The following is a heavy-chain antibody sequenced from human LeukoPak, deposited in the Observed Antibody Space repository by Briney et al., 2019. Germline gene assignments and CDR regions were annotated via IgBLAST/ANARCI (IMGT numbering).Heavy chain of an antibody. J-gene: IGHJ4*02. V-gene: IGHV4-38-2*02. D-gene: IGHD6-13*01. CDR2: IYHSGST. Sequence: PSETLSLTCTVSGYSISSGYYWGWIRQPPGKGLEWIGYIYHSGSTYYNPSLKSRVTISVDRSKNQFSLKLSSVTAADTAVYYCAREQAGYFDIWGQGTLVTVSS. CDR3: AREQAGYFDI. CDR1: GYSISSGYY.